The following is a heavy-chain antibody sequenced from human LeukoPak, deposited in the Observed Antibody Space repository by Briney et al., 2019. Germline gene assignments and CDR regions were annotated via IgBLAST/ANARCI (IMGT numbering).Heavy chain of an antibody. Sequence: PGGSLRLSCAASGFTFSSYGMHWVRQAPGKGLEWVAVISYDGSNKYYADSVKGRFTISRDNAKNSLYLQMNSLRAEDTAVYYCAREGTYYYDSSGIDYWGQGTLVTVSS. V-gene: IGHV3-30*03. CDR1: GFTFSSYG. CDR2: ISYDGSNK. D-gene: IGHD3-22*01. CDR3: AREGTYYYDSSGIDY. J-gene: IGHJ4*02.